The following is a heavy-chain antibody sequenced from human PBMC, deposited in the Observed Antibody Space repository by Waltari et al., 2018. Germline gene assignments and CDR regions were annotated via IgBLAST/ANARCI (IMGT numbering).Heavy chain of an antibody. CDR3: ARAKVGATQDYYYGMDV. CDR2: INPNSGGT. CDR1: GYTFPGYY. Sequence: QVQLVQSGAEVTKPGASVKVSCKASGYTFPGYYTPLVRQAPGQGLEWMGWINPNSGGTNYAQKFQGWGTMTRDTSISTAYMELSRLRSDDTAVYYCARAKVGATQDYYYGMDVWGQGTTVTVSS. V-gene: IGHV1-2*04. D-gene: IGHD1-26*01. J-gene: IGHJ6*02.